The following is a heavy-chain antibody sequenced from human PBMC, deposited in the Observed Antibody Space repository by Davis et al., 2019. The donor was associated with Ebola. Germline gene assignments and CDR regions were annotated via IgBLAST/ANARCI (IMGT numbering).Heavy chain of an antibody. J-gene: IGHJ4*02. V-gene: IGHV3-74*01. D-gene: IGHD3-16*01. CDR3: AKGGHIDY. CDR1: GLTFINYW. Sequence: PGGSLRLSCTASGLTFINYWMHWVRQVPGKGLVWVSRIKGDGNLIYADSVKGRFTISRDNAKNTVYLQMNSLRVEDTAVYYCAKGGHIDYCGQGTLVTVSS. CDR2: IKGDGNL.